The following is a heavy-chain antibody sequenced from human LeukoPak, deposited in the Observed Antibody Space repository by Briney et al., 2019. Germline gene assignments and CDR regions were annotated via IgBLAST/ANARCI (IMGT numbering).Heavy chain of an antibody. CDR1: GGTFSSYA. CDR2: IIPILGTA. Sequence: SVKVSCKASGGTFSSYAISWVRQAPGQGPEWMGRIIPILGTANYPEKLQSGVTITSDDSTSTAYMELSSLSSEDTAVYYCASSYYDFWSGYFHITTHRYYYYYMDVWGKGTTVTVSS. J-gene: IGHJ6*03. D-gene: IGHD3-3*01. CDR3: ASSYYDFWSGYFHITTHRYYYYYMDV. V-gene: IGHV1-69*11.